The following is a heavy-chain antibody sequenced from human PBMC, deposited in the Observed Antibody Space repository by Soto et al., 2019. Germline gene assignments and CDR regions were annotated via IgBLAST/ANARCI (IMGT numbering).Heavy chain of an antibody. CDR3: ARLDYGDSAFDS. J-gene: IGHJ4*01. D-gene: IGHD4-17*01. V-gene: IGHV4-31*03. CDR2: IFYTGST. Sequence: SETLSLTCSVSGSSINSASYHLICLHKRPWNGLEFIGYIFYTGSTYYNPSLETRVTISVDTSKNHVYLRLNAVTAADTAVYYCARLDYGDSAFDSWGRGTLVSVSS. CDR1: GSSINSASYH.